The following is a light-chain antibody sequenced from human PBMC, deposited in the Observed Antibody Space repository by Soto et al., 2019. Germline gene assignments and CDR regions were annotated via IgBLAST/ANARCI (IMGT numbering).Light chain of an antibody. V-gene: IGLV1-40*01. CDR3: QSYDRSLSGLV. Sequence: QTVVTQPPSVSGAPGQRVTISCTGSSSNIGANYDVHWYQHLPGAAPKLLIYGNINRLSGVPDRFSGSKSGTSASLAITGLQAEDEADYYCQSYDRSLSGLVFGGGTKVTVL. CDR1: SSNIGANYD. CDR2: GNI. J-gene: IGLJ3*02.